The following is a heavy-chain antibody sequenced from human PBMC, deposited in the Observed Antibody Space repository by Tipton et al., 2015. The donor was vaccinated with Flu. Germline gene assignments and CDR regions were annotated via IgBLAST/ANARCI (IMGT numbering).Heavy chain of an antibody. D-gene: IGHD3-10*01. CDR1: GFTFSSYW. V-gene: IGHV3-7*01. CDR3: ARVRVRGVTGASYYFDY. Sequence: GSLRLSCAASGFTFSSYWMSWVRQAPGKGLEWVANIKQDGSEKYYVDSLKGRFTISRDNAKNSLYLQMNSLRAEDTAVYYCARVRVRGVTGASYYFDYWGQGTLVTVSS. CDR2: IKQDGSEK. J-gene: IGHJ4*02.